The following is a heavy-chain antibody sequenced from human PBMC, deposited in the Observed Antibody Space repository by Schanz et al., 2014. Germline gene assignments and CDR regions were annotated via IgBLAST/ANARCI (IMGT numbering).Heavy chain of an antibody. CDR3: ARDQASTH. CDR1: GFTFSDHF. Sequence: VQLVESGGGVVQPGRSLRLSCAASGFTFSDHFMDWVRQAPGKGLEWVSSIVGGGGRTYYADSVKGRFTISRDSSKNTLHLQMNSLRSEDTAIYFCARDQASTHWGQGTPVTVSS. V-gene: IGHV3-23*04. J-gene: IGHJ4*02. CDR2: IVGGGGRT.